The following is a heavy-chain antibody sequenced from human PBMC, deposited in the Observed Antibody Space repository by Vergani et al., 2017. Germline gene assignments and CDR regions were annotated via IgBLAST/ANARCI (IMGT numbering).Heavy chain of an antibody. D-gene: IGHD6-25*01. J-gene: IGHJ6*03. V-gene: IGHV4-31*03. CDR2: IFYSWTT. Sequence: QLQLQESGPGLVKPSETLSLICTVSGGSINPSSSFWGWIRQSPGKGLEWIGYIFYSWTTYDNPSLRSRLTISVDTSQNQFSLKLRSVTAADTAVYYCARVDTQVPATAHFYYMDVWGKGTTVVVSS. CDR1: GGSINPSSSF. CDR3: ARVDTQVPATAHFYYMDV.